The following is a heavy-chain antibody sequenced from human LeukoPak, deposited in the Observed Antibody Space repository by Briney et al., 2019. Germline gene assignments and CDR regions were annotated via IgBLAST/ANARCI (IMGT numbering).Heavy chain of an antibody. V-gene: IGHV3-30*18. D-gene: IGHD2-2*01. CDR2: ISYDGSNK. CDR3: AKDRAGYCSSTSCYLGFDY. Sequence: PGRSLRLSCAASGFTFSSYGMHWVRQAPGKGLEWVAVISYDGSNKYYADSVKGRFTTSRDNSKNTLYLQMNSLRAEDTAVYYCAKDRAGYCSSTSCYLGFDYWGQGTLVTVSS. CDR1: GFTFSSYG. J-gene: IGHJ4*02.